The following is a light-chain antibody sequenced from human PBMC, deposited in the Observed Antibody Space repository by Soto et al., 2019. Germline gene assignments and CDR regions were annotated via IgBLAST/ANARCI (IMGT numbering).Light chain of an antibody. Sequence: EIVMTQSPATLSVSPGERATLSCRASQSVSYYLAWYQQKPGQAPRLLIYDTSTRAAGIPARFTGSGSGTDFTLTISSLQSEDFAVYYCQQYNTWRSISFGQGTRLEI. CDR2: DTS. J-gene: IGKJ5*01. V-gene: IGKV3-15*01. CDR3: QQYNTWRSIS. CDR1: QSVSYY.